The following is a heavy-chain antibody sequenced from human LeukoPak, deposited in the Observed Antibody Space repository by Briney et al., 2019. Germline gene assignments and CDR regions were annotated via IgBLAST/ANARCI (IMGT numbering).Heavy chain of an antibody. V-gene: IGHV3-23*01. CDR1: GFTFSSYD. CDR3: AGHYGSGSYYNLDY. J-gene: IGHJ4*02. Sequence: GGSLRLSCAASGFTFSSYDLSWVRQAPGKGLECVAAISRGVGTTYYADSVKGRFTISRDNSKNTLYLQMNSLRAEDTAVYYCAGHYGSGSYYNLDYWGQGTLVTVSS. D-gene: IGHD3-10*01. CDR2: ISRGVGTT.